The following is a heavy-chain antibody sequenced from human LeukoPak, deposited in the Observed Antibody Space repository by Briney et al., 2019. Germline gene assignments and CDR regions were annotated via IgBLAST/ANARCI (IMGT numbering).Heavy chain of an antibody. J-gene: IGHJ3*01. D-gene: IGHD1-20*01. CDR1: GFTISSYY. V-gene: IGHV3-53*01. CDR2: IYSGGST. CDR3: ARGGLYNWNNVDSGAFDS. Sequence: GGSLRLSCAASGFTISSYYMSWVRPAPGKGLEWVSVIYSGGSTYYADSRFSISRDDSKNTLFLQMNTRRVGDTAVYFCARGGLYNWNNVDSGAFDSWGQGAMVTVSS.